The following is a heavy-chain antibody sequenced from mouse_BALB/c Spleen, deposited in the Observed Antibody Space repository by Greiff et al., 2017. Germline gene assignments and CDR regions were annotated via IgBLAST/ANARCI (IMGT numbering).Heavy chain of an antibody. Sequence: QVQLQQSGAELVRPGTSVKISCKASGYAFTNYWLGWVKQRPGHGLEWIGDIYPGSGNTYYNEKFKGKATLTADKSSSTAYMQLSSLTSEDSAVYFCARREDPFYFDYWGQGTTLTVSS. J-gene: IGHJ2*01. CDR2: IYPGSGNT. CDR3: ARREDPFYFDY. CDR1: GYAFTNYW. V-gene: IGHV1-63*01.